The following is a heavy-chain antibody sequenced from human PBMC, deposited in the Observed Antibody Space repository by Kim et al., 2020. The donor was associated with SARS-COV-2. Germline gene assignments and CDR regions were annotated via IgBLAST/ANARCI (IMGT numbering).Heavy chain of an antibody. J-gene: IGHJ4*02. D-gene: IGHD3-9*01. CDR3: AREGGYFDWSQDY. CDR2: IYYSGST. Sequence: SETLSHTCTVSGGSISSSSYYWGWIRQPPGKGLEWIGSIYYSGSTYYNPSLKSRVTISVDTSKNQFSLKLSSVTAADTAVYYCAREGGYFDWSQDYWGQGTLVTVSS. CDR1: GGSISSSSYY. V-gene: IGHV4-39*07.